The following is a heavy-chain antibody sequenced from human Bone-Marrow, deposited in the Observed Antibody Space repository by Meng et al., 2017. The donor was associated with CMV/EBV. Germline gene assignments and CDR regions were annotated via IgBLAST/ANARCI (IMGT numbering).Heavy chain of an antibody. Sequence: GSLRLSCTVSGGSISSYYWSWIRQPPGKGLEWIGYIYYRGNTNYNPSLKSRVTMSVDTSRNQFSLTLSSVTAADTAVYYCSRDYCGGDCYSLGHWGQGSLVTCSS. CDR1: GGSISSYY. D-gene: IGHD2-21*01. CDR3: SRDYCGGDCYSLGH. V-gene: IGHV4-59*01. J-gene: IGHJ1*01. CDR2: IYYRGNT.